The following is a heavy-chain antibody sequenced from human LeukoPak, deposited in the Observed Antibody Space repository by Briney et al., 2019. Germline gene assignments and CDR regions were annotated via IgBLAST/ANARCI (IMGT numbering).Heavy chain of an antibody. CDR1: GFTFSSYN. J-gene: IGHJ3*02. D-gene: IGHD3-22*01. CDR2: ISSSSSYI. Sequence: GGSLRLSCGASGFTFSSYNMNWVRQAPEEGLEWVSSISSSSSYIYYADSVKGRFTISRDNVNNSLYLQMNSLRAEDTAVYYCARDHGTNFYDSSGYKAFDIWGQGTMVIVSP. V-gene: IGHV3-21*06. CDR3: ARDHGTNFYDSSGYKAFDI.